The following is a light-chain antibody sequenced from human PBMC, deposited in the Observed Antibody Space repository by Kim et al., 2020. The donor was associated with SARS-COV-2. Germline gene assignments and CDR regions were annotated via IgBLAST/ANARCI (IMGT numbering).Light chain of an antibody. J-gene: IGKJ4*01. CDR1: QSVSSN. V-gene: IGKV3-15*01. CDR2: GAS. CDR3: QQYNNWPL. Sequence: SVSPGERATLSCRASQSVSSNLAWYQQKPGQAPRLLIYGASTRATGIPARFSGSGSGTEFTLTISSLQSEEFAVYYCQQYNNWPLFGGGTKVDIK.